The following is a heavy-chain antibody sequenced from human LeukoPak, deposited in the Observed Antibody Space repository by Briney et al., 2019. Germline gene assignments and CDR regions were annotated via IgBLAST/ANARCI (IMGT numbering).Heavy chain of an antibody. D-gene: IGHD6-19*01. J-gene: IGHJ4*02. Sequence: SETLSLTCAVYGGSFSGYYWSWIRQPPGKGLEWIGEVNHGGSTNYNPSLKSRVTISIDTSKNQFSLKLSSVTAADTAVYYCARNYVGVAGTFDYWGQGTLVTVSS. CDR2: VNHGGST. CDR3: ARNYVGVAGTFDY. V-gene: IGHV4-34*01. CDR1: GGSFSGYY.